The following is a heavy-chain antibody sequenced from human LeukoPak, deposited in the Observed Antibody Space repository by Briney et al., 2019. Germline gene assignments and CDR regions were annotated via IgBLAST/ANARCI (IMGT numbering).Heavy chain of an antibody. D-gene: IGHD2-8*01. CDR3: AKDRCTNGVCGWFDP. J-gene: IGHJ5*02. CDR2: ISSSGGST. V-gene: IGHV3-23*01. CDR1: GFSFSSFT. Sequence: GRSLRLSCAASGFSFSSFTMTWVRQAPGKGLEWVSAISSSGGSTYYADSVKGRFTISRDNSKNTLYLQMNSLRAEDTAVYYCAKDRCTNGVCGWFDPWGQGALVTVS.